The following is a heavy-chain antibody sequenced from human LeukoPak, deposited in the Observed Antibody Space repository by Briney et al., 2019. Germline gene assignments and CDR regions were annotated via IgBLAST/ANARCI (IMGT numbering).Heavy chain of an antibody. CDR3: ARLDILTGNYYFFNF. J-gene: IGHJ4*02. CDR1: GFTFSSHW. CDR2: INGDGSST. V-gene: IGHV3-74*01. Sequence: GGSLRLSCAASGFTFSSHWMHWVRQAPGRGLVWVSRINGDGSSTSYADSVKGRFTISRDNAKNTLYLQMNSLRAEDTAVYYCARLDILTGNYYFFNFWGQGTLVTVSS. D-gene: IGHD3-9*01.